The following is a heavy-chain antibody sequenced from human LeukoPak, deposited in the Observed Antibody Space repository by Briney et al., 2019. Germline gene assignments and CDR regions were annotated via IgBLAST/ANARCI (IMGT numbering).Heavy chain of an antibody. Sequence: GASVTVSCKASGYTFSAYYMHWVRQAPGEGLEWMGWINPNSGGTKYAQKFQGRVTMTRDTSISTVYMELSSLRSDDTAVYYCARGGGTYHVDYWGQGTLVTVSS. CDR3: ARGGGTYHVDY. CDR1: GYTFSAYY. V-gene: IGHV1-2*02. J-gene: IGHJ4*02. D-gene: IGHD2-21*01. CDR2: INPNSGGT.